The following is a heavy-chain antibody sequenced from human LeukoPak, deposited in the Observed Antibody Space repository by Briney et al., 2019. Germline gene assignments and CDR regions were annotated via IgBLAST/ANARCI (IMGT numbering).Heavy chain of an antibody. CDR1: GGSISSGGYY. Sequence: SETLSLTCTVSGGSISSGGYYWRWIRQHPGKGLEWIGYIYYSGSTYYNPSLKSRVTISVDTSKNQFSLKLSSVTAADTAVYYCARAYFPYYYYGMDVWGQGTTVTVSS. CDR3: ARAYFPYYYYGMDV. J-gene: IGHJ6*02. V-gene: IGHV4-31*03. CDR2: IYYSGST. D-gene: IGHD2/OR15-2a*01.